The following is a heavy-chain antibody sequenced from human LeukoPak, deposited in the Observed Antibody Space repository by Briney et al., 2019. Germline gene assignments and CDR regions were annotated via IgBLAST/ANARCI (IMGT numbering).Heavy chain of an antibody. Sequence: GASVKVSCKASGYSFTAYAMHWVRQAPGQRLEWMGWINAGNGNIKYSQKFQGRVTITRDTSASTAYMELSRLRSEDTAVYYCARMDIVATIADYGMDVWGQGTTVTVSS. J-gene: IGHJ6*02. CDR1: GYSFTAYA. CDR3: ARMDIVATIADYGMDV. V-gene: IGHV1-3*01. D-gene: IGHD5-12*01. CDR2: INAGNGNI.